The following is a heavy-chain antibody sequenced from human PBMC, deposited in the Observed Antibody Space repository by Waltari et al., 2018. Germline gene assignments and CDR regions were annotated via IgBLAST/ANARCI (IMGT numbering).Heavy chain of an antibody. J-gene: IGHJ4*02. CDR2: IYCSGST. CDR1: GGSISTSAFH. D-gene: IGHD3-9*01. CDR3: ARHNNGWHYDILTAYYNL. Sequence: QMQLQESGPGLVKPSETLSLTCSVLGGSISTSAFHWGWIRQPPWAGLGWLGSIYCSGSTYYSPSLKSRVTISIDPSKNQFYLKMESQTAADTAVYYCARHNNGWHYDILTAYYNLWGQGTRVLVSS. V-gene: IGHV4-39*01.